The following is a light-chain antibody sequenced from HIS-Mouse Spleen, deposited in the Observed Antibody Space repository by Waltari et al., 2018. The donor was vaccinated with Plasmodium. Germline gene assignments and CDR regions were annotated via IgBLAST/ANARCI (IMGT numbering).Light chain of an antibody. CDR2: GKN. CDR1: SLRSYY. CDR3: NSRDSSGNHWV. V-gene: IGLV3-19*01. J-gene: IGLJ3*02. Sequence: SSELTQDSAVSVALGHTVRIPCQADSLRSYYSSWYQQKPGQAPVLVLYGKNNRPSGIPDRFSGSSSGNTASLTITGAQAEDEADYYCNSRDSSGNHWVFGGGTKLTVL.